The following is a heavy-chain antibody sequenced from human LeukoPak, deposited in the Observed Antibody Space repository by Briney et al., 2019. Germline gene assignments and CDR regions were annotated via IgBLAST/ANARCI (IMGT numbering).Heavy chain of an antibody. CDR2: IYSGGST. D-gene: IGHD3-10*01. Sequence: GGSLRLSCAASGFTVSSNYMSWVRQAPGKGLEWVSVIYSGGSTYYADSVKGRFTISRDNSKNTRYLQMNSLRAEDTAVYYCARDDRGVGHAFDIWGQGTMVTVSS. V-gene: IGHV3-53*01. CDR3: ARDDRGVGHAFDI. J-gene: IGHJ3*02. CDR1: GFTVSSNY.